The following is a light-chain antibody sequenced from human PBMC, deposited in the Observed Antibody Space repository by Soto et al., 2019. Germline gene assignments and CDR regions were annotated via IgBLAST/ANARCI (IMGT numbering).Light chain of an antibody. V-gene: IGKV1-5*01. CDR3: QQRHMWPIT. CDR1: QSISGW. CDR2: DAS. Sequence: KQSPATVSVSPREGVTLSCRASQSISGWLAWYQQKPGKAPQLLIYDASSLESGVPSRFSGSGSGTDFTLTISSLEPEDSAVYYCQQRHMWPITFGQGTRLENK. J-gene: IGKJ5*01.